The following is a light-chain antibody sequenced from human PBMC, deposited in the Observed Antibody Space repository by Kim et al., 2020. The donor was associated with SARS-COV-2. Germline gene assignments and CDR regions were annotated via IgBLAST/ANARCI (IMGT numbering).Light chain of an antibody. CDR3: SSYTSSRTLV. V-gene: IGLV2-14*03. CDR2: DVS. CDR1: SSDVGGYNC. Sequence: GQSITISCTGTSSDVGGYNCGSWYQQHPGKAPKLMIHDVSNRPSGISTRFSGSKSGNTASLTIFGLQAEDEADYYCSSYTSSRTLVFGGGTKVTVL. J-gene: IGLJ3*02.